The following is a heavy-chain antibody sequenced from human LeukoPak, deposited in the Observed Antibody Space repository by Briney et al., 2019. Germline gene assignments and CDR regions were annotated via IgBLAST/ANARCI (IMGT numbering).Heavy chain of an antibody. CDR2: NYWDDDK. CDR3: AHGETEDPMTSNPHYFDY. V-gene: IGHV2-5*02. J-gene: IGHJ4*02. CDR1: RLSLSTSGLG. Sequence: SGRTLVNSTQTPTLTCTFSRLSLSTSGLGVGWIGQPPAKALKWLAPNYWDDDKRYSPSLKSRLTIPKDTSKNQVVLTMTNMDPVDTATYYCAHGETEDPMTSNPHYFDYWGQGTLVTVSS. D-gene: IGHD3-22*01.